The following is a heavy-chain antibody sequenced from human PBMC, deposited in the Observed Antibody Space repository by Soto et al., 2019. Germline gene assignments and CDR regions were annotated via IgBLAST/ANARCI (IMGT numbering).Heavy chain of an antibody. CDR2: LSYDGSNK. V-gene: IGHV3-30*18. CDR3: AKGAENWNYGGSAVYYFDY. D-gene: IGHD1-7*01. J-gene: IGHJ4*02. CDR1: GFTFSSYG. Sequence: PGGSLRLSCAASGFTFSSYGMHWVRQAPGKGLEWVAFLSYDGSNKYYSDSVKGRFTISRDNSKNTLYLQMNSLRAEDTAVYFCAKGAENWNYGGSAVYYFDYWGQGTLVTVSS.